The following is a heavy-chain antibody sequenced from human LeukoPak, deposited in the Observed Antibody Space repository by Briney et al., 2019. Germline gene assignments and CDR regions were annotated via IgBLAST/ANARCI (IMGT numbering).Heavy chain of an antibody. J-gene: IGHJ6*03. CDR3: ARVSVDSVHYYYYMDV. D-gene: IGHD3-10*02. CDR1: GFTFNSYT. CDR2: ISSSSSYI. Sequence: PGGSLRLSCAASGFTFNSYTLNWVRQAPGKGLEWVSSISSSSSYIYYADSVKGRFTISRDNAKNSLYLQMNSLRAEDTAVYYCARVSVDSVHYYYYMDVWGKGTTVTVSS. V-gene: IGHV3-21*01.